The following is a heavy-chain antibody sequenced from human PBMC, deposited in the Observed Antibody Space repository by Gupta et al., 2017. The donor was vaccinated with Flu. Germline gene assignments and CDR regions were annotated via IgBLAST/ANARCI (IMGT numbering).Heavy chain of an antibody. D-gene: IGHD5-24*01. CDR1: EFPFNMYY. CDR3: LVHFSDRDGFDI. V-gene: IGHV3-21*01. J-gene: IGHJ3*02. CDR2: ISSSSSYI. Sequence: EGQLVGSGGGLVKPGGSRRLACAAYEFPFNMYYMTWIRQAPGKGREWVSSISSSSSYIYYADSVMGRFTISRYNAENSLFLQMNSLRAEDTAVFYCLVHFSDRDGFDIWGQGTMVTV.